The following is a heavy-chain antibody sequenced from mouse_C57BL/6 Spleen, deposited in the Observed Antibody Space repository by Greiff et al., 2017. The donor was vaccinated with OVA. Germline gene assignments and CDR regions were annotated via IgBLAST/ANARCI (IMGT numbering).Heavy chain of an antibody. J-gene: IGHJ3*01. D-gene: IGHD2-5*01. CDR2: ISSGGDYI. V-gene: IGHV5-9-1*02. CDR3: SGSNYLVRDLAY. CDR1: GFTFSSYA. Sequence: EVKLVESGEGLVKPGGSLKLSCAASGFTFSSYAMSWVRQTPEKRLEWVAYISSGGDYIYYEDTVKGRFPISRDNARNTLYLQMSSLTSEDTAMDYCSGSNYLVRDLAYWGQGTLVTVSA.